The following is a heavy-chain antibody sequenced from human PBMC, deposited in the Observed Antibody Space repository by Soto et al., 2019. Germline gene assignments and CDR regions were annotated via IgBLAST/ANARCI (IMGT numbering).Heavy chain of an antibody. CDR2: IWYDGSNT. CDR3: ARDEGGQQLASFDY. J-gene: IGHJ4*02. D-gene: IGHD6-13*01. V-gene: IGHV3-33*01. Sequence: QVQLVESGGGVVQPGRSLRLSCAASGFTFSSYGMHWVRQAPGKRLEWVAVIWYDGSNTYYADSVKGRFTISRDNSKNTLYLQMNSLRAEDTAVYYCARDEGGQQLASFDYCGQGTLVTVSS. CDR1: GFTFSSYG.